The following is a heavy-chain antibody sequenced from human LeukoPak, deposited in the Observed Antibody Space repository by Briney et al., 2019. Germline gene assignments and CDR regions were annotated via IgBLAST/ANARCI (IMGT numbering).Heavy chain of an antibody. J-gene: IGHJ4*02. Sequence: ASVKVSCKASGYFFPDYYIHWLRQAPGQGLQWMGRINPNTGGTDYAQIFQGRVTMTRNTSISTVYMELSILRPDDTAFFYCARKSSKTFFDWGQGTLVTVSS. CDR2: INPNTGGT. CDR3: ARKSSKTFFD. CDR1: GYFFPDYY. D-gene: IGHD3-3*01. V-gene: IGHV1-2*02.